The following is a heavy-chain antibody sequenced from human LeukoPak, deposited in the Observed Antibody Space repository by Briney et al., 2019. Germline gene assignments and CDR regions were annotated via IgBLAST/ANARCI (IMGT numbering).Heavy chain of an antibody. D-gene: IGHD2-2*01. CDR1: GFTFSNYA. CDR2: IGGTDGHT. J-gene: IGHJ4*02. CDR3: AKRGYCSGISCSHHFDY. Sequence: GGSLRLSCAASGFTFSNYAMSWVRQAPGKGLEWVSSIGGTDGHTYYADSVTGRFTISRDNSKNTLYLQMNSLRAEDTAVYSCAKRGYCSGISCSHHFDYWGQGTLVTVSS. V-gene: IGHV3-23*01.